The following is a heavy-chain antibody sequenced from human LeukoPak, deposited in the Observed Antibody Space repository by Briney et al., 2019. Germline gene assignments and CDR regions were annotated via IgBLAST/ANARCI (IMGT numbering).Heavy chain of an antibody. J-gene: IGHJ4*02. CDR3: AAAVAAKFDY. V-gene: IGHV4-34*01. Sequence: ASETPSLTCAVYGGSFSGYYWSWIRQPPGKGLEWIGEINHSGSTNYNPSLKSRVTISVDTSKNQFSLKLSSVTAADTAVYYCAAAVAAKFDYWGQGTLVTVSS. D-gene: IGHD6-19*01. CDR2: INHSGST. CDR1: GGSFSGYY.